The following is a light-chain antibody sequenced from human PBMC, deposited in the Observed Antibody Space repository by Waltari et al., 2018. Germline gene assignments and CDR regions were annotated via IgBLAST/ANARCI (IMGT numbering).Light chain of an antibody. CDR1: SSDVGGCNY. V-gene: IGLV2-14*01. J-gene: IGLJ2*01. CDR3: SSYTSSSNVV. CDR2: EVS. Sequence: QSALTQPASVSGSPGQSIPISCTGTSSDVGGCNYVSWYQQHPGKAPQLMIYEVSNRPSGVSNRFSGSKSGNTASLTISGLQAEDEADYYCSSYTSSSNVVFGGGTKLTVL.